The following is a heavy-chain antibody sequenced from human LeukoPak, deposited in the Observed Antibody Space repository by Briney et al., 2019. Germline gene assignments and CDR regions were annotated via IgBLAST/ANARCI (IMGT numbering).Heavy chain of an antibody. Sequence: GGSLRLSCAASGFTFSSYSMNWVRQAPGKGLEWVSHISSSSSTIYYADSVKGRFTISRDNAKNSLYLQMNSLRAEDTAVYYCAREGVCSGGSCYSGFNAFDIWGQGTMVTVSS. CDR3: AREGVCSGGSCYSGFNAFDI. J-gene: IGHJ3*02. CDR2: ISSSSSTI. D-gene: IGHD2-15*01. V-gene: IGHV3-48*04. CDR1: GFTFSSYS.